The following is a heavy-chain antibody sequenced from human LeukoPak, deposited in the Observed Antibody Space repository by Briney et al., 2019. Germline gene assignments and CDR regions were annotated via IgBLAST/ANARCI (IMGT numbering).Heavy chain of an antibody. D-gene: IGHD3-10*01. CDR3: TRAPPYGSGYFDS. V-gene: IGHV4-39*07. CDR1: GGSISSNSYY. CDR2: IYYDGTT. Sequence: PSETLSLTCTVSGGSISSNSYYWGWIRQPPGKDLEWISSIYYDGTTYNNPSLGSRVTISIDTSKNQFSLRLNSVTAADTAVYYCTRAPPYGSGYFDSWGQGTVVTVSS. J-gene: IGHJ4*02.